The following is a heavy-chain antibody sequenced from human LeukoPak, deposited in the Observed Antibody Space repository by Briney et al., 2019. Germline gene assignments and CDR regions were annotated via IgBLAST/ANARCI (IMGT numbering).Heavy chain of an antibody. V-gene: IGHV4-39*07. Sequence: SETLSLTCSVSGGSISSSSFYWGWIRQPPGKGLEWIGEINHSGSTNYNPSLKSRVTISVDTSKNQFSLRLSSVTAADTAVYYCARPTSGSDEAFDYWGQGTLVTVSS. CDR3: ARPTSGSDEAFDY. CDR1: GGSISSSSFY. J-gene: IGHJ4*02. CDR2: INHSGST. D-gene: IGHD1-26*01.